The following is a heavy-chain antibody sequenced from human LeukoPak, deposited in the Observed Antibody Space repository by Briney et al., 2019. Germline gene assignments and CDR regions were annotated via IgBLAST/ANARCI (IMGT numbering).Heavy chain of an antibody. CDR1: GVSVSSSSYH. CDR3: AREAVGEVFADYILGGYNSAAYYFDY. D-gene: IGHD5-24*01. J-gene: IGHJ4*02. Sequence: SETLSLTCSVSGVSVSSSSYHWGWIRQPAGKGLEWIGNIYYRGSPYYNPSLNSRVTISVDTSKNQFSLKLTSVTAADTAVYYCAREAVGEVFADYILGGYNSAAYYFDYWGQGALVTVSS. CDR2: IYYRGSP. V-gene: IGHV4-39*07.